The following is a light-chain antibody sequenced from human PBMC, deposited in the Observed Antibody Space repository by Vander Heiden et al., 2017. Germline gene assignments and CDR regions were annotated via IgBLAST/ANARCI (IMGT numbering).Light chain of an antibody. CDR3: YSAAGDTLV. V-gene: IGLV3-27*01. Sequence: SFELTQPSSVSVSPGQTARITCSGDVLTKTYARWFRQRPGQAPFLVIYKDNERPSGIPERFSGSSSGTTVTLTISRAQVEDEADYYCYSAAGDTLVFGGGTKLTVL. CDR2: KDN. J-gene: IGLJ2*01. CDR1: VLTKTY.